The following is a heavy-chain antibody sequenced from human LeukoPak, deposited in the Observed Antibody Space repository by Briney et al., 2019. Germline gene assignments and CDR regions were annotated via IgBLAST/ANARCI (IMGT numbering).Heavy chain of an antibody. Sequence: GGSLRLSCAASGFTFDDYAMHWVRQAPGKGLEWVSGISWNSGSIGYADSVKGRFTISRDNAKNSLYLQMNSLRAEDTAVYYCASVTMVRGVPFDYWGQGTLVTVSS. CDR2: ISWNSGSI. CDR3: ASVTMVRGVPFDY. J-gene: IGHJ4*02. V-gene: IGHV3-9*01. CDR1: GFTFDDYA. D-gene: IGHD3-10*01.